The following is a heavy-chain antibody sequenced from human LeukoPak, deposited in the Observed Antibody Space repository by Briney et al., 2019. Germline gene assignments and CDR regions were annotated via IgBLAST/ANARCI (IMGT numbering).Heavy chain of an antibody. Sequence: GGSLRLSCAASGFTFSSYAMHWVRQAPGKGLEWVAVISYDGSNKYYADSVKGRFTNSRDNSKNTLYLQMNSLRAEDTAVYYCAKDYYDILTGTDYWGQGTLVTVSS. V-gene: IGHV3-30*04. CDR1: GFTFSSYA. J-gene: IGHJ4*02. CDR2: ISYDGSNK. CDR3: AKDYYDILTGTDY. D-gene: IGHD3-9*01.